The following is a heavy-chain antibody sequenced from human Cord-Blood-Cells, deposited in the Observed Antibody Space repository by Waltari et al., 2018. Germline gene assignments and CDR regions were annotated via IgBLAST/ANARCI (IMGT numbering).Heavy chain of an antibody. V-gene: IGHV3-9*01. CDR2: ISWNSGSI. Sequence: LEWVSGISWNSGSIGYADSVKGRFTSSSDNAKNSLYLQMNSLRAEDTALYYCASRFTYCGGDCYDAFDIWGQGTMVTVSS. D-gene: IGHD2-21*01. CDR3: ASRFTYCGGDCYDAFDI. J-gene: IGHJ3*02.